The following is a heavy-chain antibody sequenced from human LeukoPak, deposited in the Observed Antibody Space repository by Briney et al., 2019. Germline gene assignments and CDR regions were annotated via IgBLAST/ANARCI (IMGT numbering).Heavy chain of an antibody. Sequence: GESLQISCKGSGYNFTNYWIAWVRQTPGKGLECMGIIYPRDSDTRYSSSFQGQVTISADKSVSTAYLQWSSLKASDTAMYYCARPIGTITMIRGVIRRSGWFDPWGQGTLVTVSS. CDR3: ARPIGTITMIRGVIRRSGWFDP. D-gene: IGHD3-10*01. CDR2: IYPRDSDT. V-gene: IGHV5-51*01. J-gene: IGHJ5*02. CDR1: GYNFTNYW.